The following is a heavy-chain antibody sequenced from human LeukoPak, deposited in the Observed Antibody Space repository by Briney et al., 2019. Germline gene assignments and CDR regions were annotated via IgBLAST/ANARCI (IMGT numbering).Heavy chain of an antibody. D-gene: IGHD6-19*01. V-gene: IGHV3-33*01. CDR3: ARLRLESGWTVPGY. CDR2: VWSDGNGK. Sequence: QPGRSLRLSCAASGFTFSTYGMHWVRQAPGKGLEWVALVWSDGNGKFYADSVKGRFTISRDNSKNTLYLQMNSLRAEDTAVYYCARLRLESGWTVPGYWGQGTLVTVSS. CDR1: GFTFSTYG. J-gene: IGHJ4*02.